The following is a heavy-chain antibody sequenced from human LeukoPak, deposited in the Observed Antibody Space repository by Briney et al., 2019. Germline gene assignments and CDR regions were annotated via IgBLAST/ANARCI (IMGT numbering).Heavy chain of an antibody. CDR2: ISWNSGSI. CDR3: AKDTLGDYGDYDHAFDI. V-gene: IGHV3-9*03. CDR1: GFTFDDYA. J-gene: IGHJ3*02. D-gene: IGHD4-17*01. Sequence: PGGSLRLSCAASGFTFDDYAMRWVRQAPGKGLEWVSGISWNSGSIGYADSVKGRFTISRDNAKNSLYLQMNSLRAEDMALYYCAKDTLGDYGDYDHAFDIWGQGTMVTVSS.